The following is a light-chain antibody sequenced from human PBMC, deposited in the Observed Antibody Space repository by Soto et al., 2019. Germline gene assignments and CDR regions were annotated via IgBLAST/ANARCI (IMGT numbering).Light chain of an antibody. Sequence: QSALTQPASVSGSPGQSITISCTGTSSDIGGYNYVSWYQQYPGKAPKLMIFGVSDRPSGVSNRFSGSKSGTTASLTISGLHAEDEAYYYCSSYKTSSTVVVFGGGTKLTVL. CDR2: GVS. CDR1: SSDIGGYNY. J-gene: IGLJ2*01. V-gene: IGLV2-14*01. CDR3: SSYKTSSTVVV.